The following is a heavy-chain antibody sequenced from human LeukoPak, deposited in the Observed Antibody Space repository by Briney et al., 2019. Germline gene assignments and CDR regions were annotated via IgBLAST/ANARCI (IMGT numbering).Heavy chain of an antibody. Sequence: PGVSQRLFCGAWRFIFRILDRHCVRQAPDKGRECGTVIWYDGSNKYYSVSVKGRFTNSRDNSKDTLYLQMNSLRAEETAVYYCARARHGILTGYYLDYWGQGTLATVSS. D-gene: IGHD3-9*01. CDR3: ARARHGILTGYYLDY. CDR1: RFIFRILD. J-gene: IGHJ4*02. CDR2: IWYDGSNK. V-gene: IGHV3-33*01.